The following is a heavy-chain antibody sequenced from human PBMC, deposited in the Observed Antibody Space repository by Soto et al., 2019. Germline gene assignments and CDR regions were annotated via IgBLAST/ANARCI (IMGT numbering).Heavy chain of an antibody. D-gene: IGHD1-1*01. Sequence: ASVKVSCKASGYTFTRYDIYWVRQATGQGLEWMGWMNPNTGNSGYAQKFQGRVTVTSDTSINTVHMELSSLRSEDTAVYYCARRAETNGWNGFGADKYYFDFWGQGTLVTVRS. CDR2: MNPNTGNS. V-gene: IGHV1-8*01. J-gene: IGHJ4*02. CDR3: ARRAETNGWNGFGADKYYFDF. CDR1: GYTFTRYD.